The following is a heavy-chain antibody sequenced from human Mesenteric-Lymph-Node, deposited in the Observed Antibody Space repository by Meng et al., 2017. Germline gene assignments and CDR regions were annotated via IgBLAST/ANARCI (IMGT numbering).Heavy chain of an antibody. CDR2: IYSGGRP. Sequence: SETLSLTCSVSGGSISSSGFYWGWIRQPPGKGLEWIGNIYSGGRPYYNPSLKSRVTISKDTSKDQFSLSLSSVTAADTAVYFCVRDYYDSTGVNWLDPWGQGTLVIVSS. V-gene: IGHV4-39*07. D-gene: IGHD3-22*01. CDR1: GGSISSSGFY. J-gene: IGHJ5*02. CDR3: VRDYYDSTGVNWLDP.